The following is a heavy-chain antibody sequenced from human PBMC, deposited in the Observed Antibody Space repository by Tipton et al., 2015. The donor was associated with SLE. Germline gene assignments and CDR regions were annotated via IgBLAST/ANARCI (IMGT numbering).Heavy chain of an antibody. CDR2: INPNSGGT. V-gene: IGHV1-2*06. J-gene: IGHJ2*01. CDR1: GYTFTVFD. CDR3: ASQQWSGHFDL. Sequence: QSGAEVKKPGASVKVSCQASGYTFTVFDIVWVRQAPGQGLEWMGRINPNSGGTNYAQRFQGRVTMTRDTSISTAYMELSRLRSDDTAVYYCASQQWSGHFDLWGRGTLVTVSS. D-gene: IGHD6-19*01.